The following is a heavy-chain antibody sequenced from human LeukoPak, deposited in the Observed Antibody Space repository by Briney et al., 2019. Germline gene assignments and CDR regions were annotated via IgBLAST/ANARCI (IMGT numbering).Heavy chain of an antibody. J-gene: IGHJ4*02. CDR1: GGSFSVYY. CDR2: VNHSGST. D-gene: IGHD3-22*01. CDR3: ARPDSRSYFIPY. Sequence: SETLSLTCAVYGGSFSVYYWTWIRQPPGKGLEWIGEVNHSGSTNYNPSLKSRVTISVDPSKSQFSLSLNSVTAADTAVYYCARPDSRSYFIPYWGQGTLVTVSS. V-gene: IGHV4-34*01.